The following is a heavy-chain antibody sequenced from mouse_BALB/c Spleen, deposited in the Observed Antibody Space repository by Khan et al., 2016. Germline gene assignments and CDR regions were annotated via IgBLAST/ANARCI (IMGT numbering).Heavy chain of an antibody. CDR1: GYTFISYV. D-gene: IGHD1-1*01. Sequence: VQLQQSGPELVKPGASVKMSRKASGYTFISYVMHWVKQKPGQGLEWIGYITPYNDGTKYNEKFKGKATLTSDKSSSTAYMELSSLTSEDSAVYYCARKNYYVSSFYWYFDVWGAGTTVTVSS. CDR3: ARKNYYVSSFYWYFDV. CDR2: ITPYNDGT. V-gene: IGHV1S136*01. J-gene: IGHJ1*01.